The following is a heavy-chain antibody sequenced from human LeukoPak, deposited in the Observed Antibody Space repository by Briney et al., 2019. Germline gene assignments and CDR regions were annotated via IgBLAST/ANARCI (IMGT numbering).Heavy chain of an antibody. D-gene: IGHD2-2*03. J-gene: IGHJ6*03. CDR1: GGSISSYY. CDR2: IYTSGST. CDR3: ARDGYCSSTSCYDYYYYMDV. Sequence: SETLSLTCTVSGGSISSYYWSWIRQPAGKGLEWIGRIYTSGSTNYNPSLKSRVTMSVDTSKNQFSLKLSSVTAADTAVYYCARDGYCSSTSCYDYYYYMDVWAKGPRSPSP. V-gene: IGHV4-4*07.